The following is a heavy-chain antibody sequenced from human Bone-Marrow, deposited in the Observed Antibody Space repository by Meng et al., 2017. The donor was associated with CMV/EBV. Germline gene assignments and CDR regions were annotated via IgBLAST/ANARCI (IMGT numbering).Heavy chain of an antibody. V-gene: IGHV3-7*01. CDR1: GFTFSSYW. CDR3: AREGGYYDFWSGYSSPRYYFDY. Sequence: GESLKISCAASGFTFSSYWMSWVRQAPGKGLEWVANIKQDGSEKYYVDSVKGRFTISRDNAKNSLYLQMNSLRAEDTAVYYCAREGGYYDFWSGYSSPRYYFDYWGQRTLVTVSS. CDR2: IKQDGSEK. D-gene: IGHD3-3*01. J-gene: IGHJ4*02.